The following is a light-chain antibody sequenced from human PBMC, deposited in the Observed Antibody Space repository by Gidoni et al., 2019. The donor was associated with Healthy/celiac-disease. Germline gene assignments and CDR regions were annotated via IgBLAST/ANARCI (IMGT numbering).Light chain of an antibody. Sequence: ELVLTQSPATLSLSPGARATLSCRASQGVSSYLAWYQQKPGQAPRLLIYDASNWATGIPAMFSGSGSGTDFTLTISSLEPEDFAVYYCQQRSNGLTFGGGTKVEIK. J-gene: IGKJ4*01. CDR1: QGVSSY. CDR2: DAS. V-gene: IGKV3-11*01. CDR3: QQRSNGLT.